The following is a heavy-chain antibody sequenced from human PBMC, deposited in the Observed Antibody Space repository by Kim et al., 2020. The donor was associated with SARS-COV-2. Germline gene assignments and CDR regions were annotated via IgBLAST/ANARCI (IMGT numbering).Heavy chain of an antibody. CDR3: ANLRFGESPGGY. CDR1: GFTFSSYG. V-gene: IGHV3-30*18. J-gene: IGHJ4*02. CDR2: ISYDGSNK. D-gene: IGHD3-10*01. Sequence: GGSLRLSCAASGFTFSSYGMHWVRQAPGKGLEWVAVISYDGSNKYYADSVKGRFTISRDNSKNTLYLQMNSLRAEDTAVYYCANLRFGESPGGYWGQGTLVTVSS.